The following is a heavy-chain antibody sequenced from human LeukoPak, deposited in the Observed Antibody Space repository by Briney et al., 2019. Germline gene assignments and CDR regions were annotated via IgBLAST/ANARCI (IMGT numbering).Heavy chain of an antibody. CDR3: ASLVGARFIAFDI. J-gene: IGHJ3*02. V-gene: IGHV4-61*02. Sequence: SETLSLTCTVSGGSISSGSNYWSWIRQPAGKGLEWIGRIYTSGSTNYNPSLKSRVTISVDTSKNQFSLKLSSVTAADTAVYYCASLVGARFIAFDIWGQGTMVTVSS. D-gene: IGHD1-26*01. CDR1: GGSISSGSNY. CDR2: IYTSGST.